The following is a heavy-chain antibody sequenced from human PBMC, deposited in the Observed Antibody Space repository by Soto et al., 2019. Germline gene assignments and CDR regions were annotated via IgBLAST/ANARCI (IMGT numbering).Heavy chain of an antibody. Sequence: TLSLTCTVSGGSITSSSYYWGWIRQPPGKGLEWIGSIYYSGSTYYNPSLKSRVTISVDTSKNQFSLKLSSVTAADTAVYYCAISGSGSLPTYYYCYGMDVWGQGTTVTVSS. D-gene: IGHD3-10*01. CDR2: IYYSGST. CDR1: GGSITSSSYY. CDR3: AISGSGSLPTYYYCYGMDV. V-gene: IGHV4-39*01. J-gene: IGHJ6*02.